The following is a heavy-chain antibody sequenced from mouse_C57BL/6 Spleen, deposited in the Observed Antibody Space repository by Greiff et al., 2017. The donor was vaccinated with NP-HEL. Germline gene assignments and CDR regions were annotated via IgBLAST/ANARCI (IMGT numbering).Heavy chain of an antibody. Sequence: QVHVKQSGAELVKPGASVKLSCKASGYTFTEYTIHWVKQRSGQGLEWIGWFYPGSGSIKYNEKFKDKATLTADKSSSTVYMELSRLTSEDSAVYFCARHEEPITTVVAPMGYWGQGTSVTVSS. V-gene: IGHV1-62-2*01. CDR2: FYPGSGSI. CDR3: ARHEEPITTVVAPMGY. D-gene: IGHD1-1*01. J-gene: IGHJ4*01. CDR1: GYTFTEYT.